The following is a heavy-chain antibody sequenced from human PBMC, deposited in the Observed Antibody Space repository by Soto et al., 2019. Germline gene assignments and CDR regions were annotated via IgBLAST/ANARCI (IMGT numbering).Heavy chain of an antibody. V-gene: IGHV1-2*04. J-gene: IGHJ6*02. CDR3: ASDSIPSESSSWYFHYYYYGMDV. Sequence: AAVQVSCKASGYTFTGYYMHWVRQAPGQGLEWMGWINPNSGGTNYAQKFQGWVTMTRDTSISTAYMELSRLRSDDTAVYYCASDSIPSESSSWYFHYYYYGMDVWGQGTTVTAP. D-gene: IGHD6-13*01. CDR2: INPNSGGT. CDR1: GYTFTGYY.